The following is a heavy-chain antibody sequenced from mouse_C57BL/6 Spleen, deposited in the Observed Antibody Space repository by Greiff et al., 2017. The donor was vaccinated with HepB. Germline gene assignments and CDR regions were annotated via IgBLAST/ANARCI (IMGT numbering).Heavy chain of an antibody. CDR1: GYAFTNYL. Sequence: QVQLQQSGAELVRPGTSVKVSCKASGYAFTNYLIEWVKQRPGQGLEWIGVINPGSGGTNDNEKFKGKATLTADKASSTAYMQLSSLTSEDSAVYLCARATNVDYWGQGTTLTVSS. D-gene: IGHD1-3*01. CDR3: ARATNVDY. CDR2: INPGSGGT. V-gene: IGHV1-54*01. J-gene: IGHJ2*01.